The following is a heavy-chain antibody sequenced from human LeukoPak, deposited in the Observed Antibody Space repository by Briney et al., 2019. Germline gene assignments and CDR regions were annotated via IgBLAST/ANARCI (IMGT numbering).Heavy chain of an antibody. D-gene: IGHD6-19*01. V-gene: IGHV1-2*02. Sequence: ASVKVSCKASGYTFTGYYMHWVRQAPGQGLEWMGWINPNSGGTNYAQKFQGRVTMTRDTSISTAYMELSRLRSDDTAVYYCARGPYGAVAGNHYYYYMDVWGKGTTVTVSS. CDR2: INPNSGGT. J-gene: IGHJ6*03. CDR1: GYTFTGYY. CDR3: ARGPYGAVAGNHYYYYMDV.